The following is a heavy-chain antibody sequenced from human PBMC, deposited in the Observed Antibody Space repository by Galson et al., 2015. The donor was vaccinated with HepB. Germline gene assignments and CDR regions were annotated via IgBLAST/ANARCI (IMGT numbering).Heavy chain of an antibody. CDR3: ARVLPAHAAFDI. Sequence: LSLTCTVSGGSISSYYWSWIRQPPGKGLEWIGYIYYSGSTNYNPSLKSRLTISVDTSKNQFSLKLSSVTAADTAVYYCARVLPAHAAFDIWGHGTMVTVSS. J-gene: IGHJ3*02. D-gene: IGHD2-2*01. CDR2: IYYSGST. CDR1: GGSISSYY. V-gene: IGHV4-59*01.